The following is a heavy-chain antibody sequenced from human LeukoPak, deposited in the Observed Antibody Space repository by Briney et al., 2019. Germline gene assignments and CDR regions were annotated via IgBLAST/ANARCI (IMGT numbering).Heavy chain of an antibody. CDR3: ARDRSGYANDAFDF. Sequence: GGSLRLSCAASGFTVSSNYMSWVRQAPGKGLEWVSSIYSGGSTYYTDSVKGRFTISRDNSKNTMFLQMNSLRAEDTAVYHCARDRSGYANDAFDFWGQGTMVTVSS. CDR1: GFTVSSNY. D-gene: IGHD3-3*01. CDR2: IYSGGST. V-gene: IGHV3-66*01. J-gene: IGHJ3*01.